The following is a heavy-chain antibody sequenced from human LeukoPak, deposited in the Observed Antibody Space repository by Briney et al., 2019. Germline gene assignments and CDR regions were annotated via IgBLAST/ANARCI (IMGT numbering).Heavy chain of an antibody. CDR3: ARSGSNGDDY. V-gene: IGHV3-7*01. J-gene: IGHJ4*02. CDR2: IKQEGSDK. D-gene: IGHD5-24*01. Sequence: GGSLRLSCAASGFTFSNYWMNWVRQAPGKGLEWVANIKQEGSDKNYVGSVRGRFTISRDNAKNLLYLLMHSLRVEDTAVYYCARSGSNGDDYSSQGTLVTVSS. CDR1: GFTFSNYW.